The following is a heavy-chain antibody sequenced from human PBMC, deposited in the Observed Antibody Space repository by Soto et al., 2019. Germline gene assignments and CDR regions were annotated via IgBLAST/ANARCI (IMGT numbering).Heavy chain of an antibody. CDR1: GGTFGSQG. J-gene: IGHJ4*02. CDR3: ATGAMANFDD. V-gene: IGHV1-69*13. Sequence: SVKVSCKASGGTFGSQGIAWVRQAPGQGLEWMGGFIAMLGTPTYAKKVQGRATISADESLTSSYLELRSLRSEDTGVYFCATGAMANFDDWGQGTVVTVSS. D-gene: IGHD5-18*01. CDR2: FIAMLGTP.